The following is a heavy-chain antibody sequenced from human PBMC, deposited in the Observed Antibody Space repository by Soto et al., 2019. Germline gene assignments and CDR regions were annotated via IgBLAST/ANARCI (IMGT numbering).Heavy chain of an antibody. J-gene: IGHJ4*02. CDR1: GFTFSRYS. D-gene: IGHD2-2*01. CDR2: ISSSSNSI. CDR3: ASHVECSTTSFIR. Sequence: EVQLVESGGGLVQPGGSLRLSCAASGFTFSRYSMNWVRQAPGKGLEWVSYISSSSNSIYYADSVKGRFTISRDNAKNSLHLQMNSLRAEDTAVYYCASHVECSTTSFIRWGQGTLVTVSS. V-gene: IGHV3-48*01.